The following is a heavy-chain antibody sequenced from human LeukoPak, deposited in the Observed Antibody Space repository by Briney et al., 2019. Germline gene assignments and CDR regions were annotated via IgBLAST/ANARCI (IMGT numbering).Heavy chain of an antibody. CDR1: GFTFSSYE. Sequence: PGGSLRLSCAASGFTFSSYEMNWVRQAPGKGLEWVSYFSTRSSTISYADSVKGRFAISRDNAKNSLYLQMNSLRDEDTAAYYCARDHDYGFDYWGQGTLVTVSS. CDR2: FSTRSSTI. V-gene: IGHV3-48*02. J-gene: IGHJ4*02. CDR3: ARDHDYGFDY. D-gene: IGHD4-17*01.